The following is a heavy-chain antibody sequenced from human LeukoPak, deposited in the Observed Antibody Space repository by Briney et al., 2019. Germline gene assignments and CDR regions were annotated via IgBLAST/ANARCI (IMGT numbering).Heavy chain of an antibody. CDR2: IYDSGAT. CDR1: GDSISSRSYY. Sequence: SETLSLTCTVSGDSISSRSYYWGWIRQPPGRGLEWIGSIYDSGATYYNSSLKSRITISVDTSKSQFSLKLSSVTAADTAVYFCAKYGNSGWVIDNWGQGALVTVSS. V-gene: IGHV4-39*01. CDR3: AKYGNSGWVIDN. J-gene: IGHJ4*02. D-gene: IGHD6-19*01.